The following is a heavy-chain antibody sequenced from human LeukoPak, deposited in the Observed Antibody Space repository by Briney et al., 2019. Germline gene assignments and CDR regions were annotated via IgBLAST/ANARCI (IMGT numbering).Heavy chain of an antibody. J-gene: IGHJ4*02. CDR3: ARGPSGYHNT. D-gene: IGHD5-12*01. V-gene: IGHV3-21*01. CDR2: ISGSGGRT. CDR1: GFTFSSYT. Sequence: PGGSLRLSCAASGFTFSSYTMNWVRQAPGKGLEWVSAISGSGGRTYNADSMKGRFTISRDNAKNSLYLQMNSLRAEDTAVYYCARGPSGYHNTGGQGTLVTVSS.